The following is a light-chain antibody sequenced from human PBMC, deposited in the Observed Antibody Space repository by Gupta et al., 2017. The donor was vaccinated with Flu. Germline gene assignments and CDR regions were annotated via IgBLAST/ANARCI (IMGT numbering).Light chain of an antibody. V-gene: IGLV4-69*01. CDR1: SGHSSYA. Sequence: VKLTSTLRSGHSSYAIAWHQQQPEKGPRYLMKLNSDGSHSKGDGIPDRFSGSSSGAARYLTISSLQSEDESYYHCQTWDTGIQVFGGGTKLTVL. CDR2: LNSDGSH. J-gene: IGLJ3*02. CDR3: QTWDTGIQV.